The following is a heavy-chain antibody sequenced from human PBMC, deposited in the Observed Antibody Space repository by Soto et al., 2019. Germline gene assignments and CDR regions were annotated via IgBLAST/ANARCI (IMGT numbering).Heavy chain of an antibody. Sequence: ASVKVSCKACGDTFTDYYMHWVRQAPGQGLEWMGWVNPNSGDTRYAQKFQGCVTVTRDTSISTAYMELSRPSSDDTAIYFCAREIAVTGTKAFDIWGQGTMVTVSS. CDR3: AREIAVTGTKAFDI. CDR1: GDTFTDYY. CDR2: VNPNSGDT. J-gene: IGHJ3*02. V-gene: IGHV1-2*04. D-gene: IGHD6-19*01.